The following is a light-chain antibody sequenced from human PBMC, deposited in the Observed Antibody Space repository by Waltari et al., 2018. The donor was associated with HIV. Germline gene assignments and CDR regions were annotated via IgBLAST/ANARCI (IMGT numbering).Light chain of an antibody. J-gene: IGLJ1*01. CDR2: VKN. Sequence: SSELTQDPDVSVALGQTLKITCQGDSLRSYYPNWYQQKPGQAPVLVLHVKNIRPSRVPDRCSGSKSGTTASLTSSGAQAEDEAVYYRHSRYSSGNSYDFGNRTKVTVL. V-gene: IGLV3-19*01. CDR1: SLRSYY. CDR3: HSRYSSGNSYD.